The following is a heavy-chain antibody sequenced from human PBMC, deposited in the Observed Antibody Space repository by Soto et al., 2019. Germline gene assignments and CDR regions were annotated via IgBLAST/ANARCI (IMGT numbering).Heavy chain of an antibody. D-gene: IGHD1-26*01. J-gene: IGHJ4*02. CDR2: IIPILGLA. CDR1: GGTFSSYT. V-gene: IGHV1-69*02. CDR3: AGEGGATDY. Sequence: QVQLVQSGAEVKKPGSSVKVSCKASGGTFSSYTISWVRLAPGQGLEWMGRIIPILGLANYAQKFQGRVTITADKSTSAAYMELSSLTSEDTAVYYCAGEGGATDYWGQGTLVTVSS.